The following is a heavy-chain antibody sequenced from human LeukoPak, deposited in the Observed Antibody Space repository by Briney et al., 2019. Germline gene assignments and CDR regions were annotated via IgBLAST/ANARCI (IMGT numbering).Heavy chain of an antibody. Sequence: GGSLRLSCVTSGFIFSTYAMSWVRQAPGKGLEWVSIISSSGERTYYADSVKGRFTVSRDNSKNTLYLQMKSLRADDTAVYYCVSQSYSGSDNYYFHYWGQGTLVAVSS. V-gene: IGHV3-23*01. CDR3: VSQSYSGSDNYYFHY. D-gene: IGHD1-26*01. CDR1: GFIFSTYA. CDR2: ISSSGERT. J-gene: IGHJ4*02.